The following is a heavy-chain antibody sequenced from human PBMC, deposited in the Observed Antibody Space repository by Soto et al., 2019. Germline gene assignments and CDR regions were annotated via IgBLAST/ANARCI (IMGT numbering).Heavy chain of an antibody. CDR2: ISYDGSNK. J-gene: IGHJ4*02. CDR1: GFTFSSYG. CDR3: AKDRNSSSWDGFDY. D-gene: IGHD6-6*01. V-gene: IGHV3-30*18. Sequence: PGGSLRLSCAASGFTFSSYGMHWVRQAPGKGLEWVAVISYDGSNKYYADSVKGRFTISRDNYKNTLYLQMNSLRAEDTAVYYCAKDRNSSSWDGFDYWGQGTLVTVSS.